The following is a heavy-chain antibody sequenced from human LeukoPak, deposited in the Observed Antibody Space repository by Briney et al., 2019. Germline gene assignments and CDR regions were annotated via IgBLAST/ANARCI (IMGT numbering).Heavy chain of an antibody. J-gene: IGHJ4*02. CDR1: GFTFSSYG. D-gene: IGHD5-12*01. CDR3: AKDRRSGYAKNFDY. CDR2: ISYDGSNK. Sequence: TGGSLRLSCAASGFTFSSYGMHWVRQAPGKGLKWVAVISYDGSNKYYADSVKGRFTISRDNSKNTLYLQMNSLRAEDTAVYYCAKDRRSGYAKNFDYWGQGTLVTVSS. V-gene: IGHV3-30*18.